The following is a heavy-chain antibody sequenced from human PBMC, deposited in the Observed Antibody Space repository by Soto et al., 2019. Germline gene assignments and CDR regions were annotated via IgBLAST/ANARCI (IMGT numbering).Heavy chain of an antibody. D-gene: IGHD3-22*01. CDR2: IIPIFGTA. CDR1: GGSFNRHT. CDR3: VRGWGYDSTDYYYAY. Sequence: QVQLVQSGAEVRKPGSSVRVSCKASGGSFNRHTISWVRQAPGQGLEWMGGIIPIFGTANHAQKFQGRVTIIADESTSTVYMELRSLRSYDTAIYYCVRGWGYDSTDYYYAYWGQGTLVIVSS. J-gene: IGHJ4*02. V-gene: IGHV1-69*01.